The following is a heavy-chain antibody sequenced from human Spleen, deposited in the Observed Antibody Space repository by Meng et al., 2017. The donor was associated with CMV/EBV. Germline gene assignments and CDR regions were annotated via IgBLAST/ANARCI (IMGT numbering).Heavy chain of an antibody. Sequence: GPVVQSGGEVKKPGSTMKVSCKASGYTFTVYYIPWVRQAPGQGLGWMGWINPNSDATRYPQKFPGRVTMTRDTSITTAYMELSRLTSDDTAAYYCARDNAGNSFEYWGQGTLVTVSS. V-gene: IGHV1-2*02. CDR1: GYTFTVYY. J-gene: IGHJ4*02. D-gene: IGHD6-13*01. CDR3: ARDNAGNSFEY. CDR2: INPNSDAT.